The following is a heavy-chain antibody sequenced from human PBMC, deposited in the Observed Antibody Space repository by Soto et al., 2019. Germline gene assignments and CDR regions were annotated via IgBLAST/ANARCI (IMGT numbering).Heavy chain of an antibody. CDR2: IIPILGIA. CDR1: GGTFSSYT. V-gene: IGHV1-69*08. J-gene: IGHJ3*02. Sequence: QVQLVQSGAEVKKPGSSVKVSCKASGGTFSSYTISWVRQAPGQGLEWMGRIIPILGIANYAQKFQGRVTITADKSTRTDYMELSSLRPEDTAVYYCAREAGGEYSSGWTDAFDIWGQGTMVTVSS. D-gene: IGHD6-19*01. CDR3: AREAGGEYSSGWTDAFDI.